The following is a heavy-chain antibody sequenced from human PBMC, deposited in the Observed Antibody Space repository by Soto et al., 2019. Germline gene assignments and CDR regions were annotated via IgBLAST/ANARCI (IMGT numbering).Heavy chain of an antibody. CDR3: AREPGVVTYNWFAP. V-gene: IGHV4-30-4*01. CDR2: IYYSGST. J-gene: IGHJ5*02. D-gene: IGHD3-3*01. CDR1: GGSISSGDYY. Sequence: QVQLQESGPGLVKPSQTLSLTCTLSGGSISSGDYYWSWIRQPPGKGLEWIGYIYYSGSTYYNPSLQSRVTISVDTSKNQFSLKLSSVTAADTAVYYCAREPGVVTYNWFAPWGQGTLVTVSS.